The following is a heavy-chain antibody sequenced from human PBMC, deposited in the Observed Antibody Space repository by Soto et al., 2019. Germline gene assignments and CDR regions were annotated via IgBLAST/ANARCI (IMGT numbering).Heavy chain of an antibody. V-gene: IGHV3-74*01. CDR1: GFTFSRYW. J-gene: IGHJ4*02. D-gene: IGHD3-9*01. Sequence: GGSLRLSCVGSGFTFSRYWMHWVRQAPGKGLVWVSRIGADGGRASYADSVEGRFTISRDNAKNTLYLQMNSLRAEDTAVYFCARIYSFDQVDYWGQGTLVTVSS. CDR3: ARIYSFDQVDY. CDR2: IGADGGRA.